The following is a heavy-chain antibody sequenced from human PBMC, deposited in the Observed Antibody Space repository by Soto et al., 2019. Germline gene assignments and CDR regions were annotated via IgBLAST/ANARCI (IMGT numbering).Heavy chain of an antibody. J-gene: IGHJ3*02. CDR1: GGSISSGGYY. CDR2: IYYSGST. CDR3: ARGVRPLYQLKMYAFDI. V-gene: IGHV4-31*03. Sequence: QVQLQESGPGLVKPSQTLSLTCTVSGGSISSGGYYWSWIRQHPGKGLEWIGYIYYSGSTYYNPSLKSRVTISVDTSKNQFSLKLSSVTAADTAVYYCARGVRPLYQLKMYAFDIWGQGTMVTVSS. D-gene: IGHD6-6*01.